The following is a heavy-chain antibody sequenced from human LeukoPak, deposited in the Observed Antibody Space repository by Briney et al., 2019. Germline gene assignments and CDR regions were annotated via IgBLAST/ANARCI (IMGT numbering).Heavy chain of an antibody. CDR1: GGSISSSSYY. CDR3: ARGQYNVVRGVVDAFNI. V-gene: IGHV4-39*07. Sequence: SETLSLTCTVSGGSISSSSYYWGWIRQPPGKGLEWIGSIYYSGSTYYNPSLKSRVTISVDTSKNQFSLRLTSVTAADTAVYFCARGQYNVVRGVVDAFNIWGQGTVVTVSS. D-gene: IGHD3-10*01. CDR2: IYYSGST. J-gene: IGHJ3*02.